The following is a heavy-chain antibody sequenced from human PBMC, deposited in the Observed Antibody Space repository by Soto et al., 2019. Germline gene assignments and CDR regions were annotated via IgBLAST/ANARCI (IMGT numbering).Heavy chain of an antibody. CDR1: GGTFSSYA. Sequence: GASVKVSCKASGGTFSSYAISWVRQAPGQGLEWMGGIIPIFGTANYAQKFQGRVTITADESTSTAYMELSSLRSEDTAVYYCARADCSGGSCYSNGMDVWGQGXTVTVYS. V-gene: IGHV1-69*13. D-gene: IGHD2-15*01. CDR2: IIPIFGTA. CDR3: ARADCSGGSCYSNGMDV. J-gene: IGHJ6*02.